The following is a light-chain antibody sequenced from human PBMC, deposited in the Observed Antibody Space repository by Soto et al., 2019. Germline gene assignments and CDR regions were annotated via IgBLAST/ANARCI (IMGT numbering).Light chain of an antibody. V-gene: IGKV1-8*01. CDR2: AAS. CDR1: QFISDY. J-gene: IGKJ4*01. CDR3: QQYYHYTWT. Sequence: AIRMTQSPSSFSASTGDRFTITCRASQFISDYFAWYQQKPGKAPKLLSYAASTLQSGVPSRFSGSGSGTDFTLAIRTLKSEDFASYYCQQYYHYTWTFGGGTKVDI.